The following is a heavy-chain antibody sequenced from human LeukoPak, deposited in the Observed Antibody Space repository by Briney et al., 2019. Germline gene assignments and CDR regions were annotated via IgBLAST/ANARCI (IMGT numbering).Heavy chain of an antibody. Sequence: GGSLRLSCAASGFTFSSYWMHWFRQAPGKGLVWVSRINSDGSSTSYVDSVKGRFTISRDSAKNTLYLQMNSLRAEDTAVYYCASMYYDFWSGYYTGHRNAFDIWGQGTMVTVSS. CDR2: INSDGSST. CDR1: GFTFSSYW. D-gene: IGHD3-3*01. J-gene: IGHJ3*02. CDR3: ASMYYDFWSGYYTGHRNAFDI. V-gene: IGHV3-74*01.